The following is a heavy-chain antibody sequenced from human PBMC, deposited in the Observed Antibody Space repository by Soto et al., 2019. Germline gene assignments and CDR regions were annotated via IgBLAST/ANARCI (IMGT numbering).Heavy chain of an antibody. Sequence: EEQLVESGGGLVQPGGSLRLSCAASGFTFSSYWMHWVRRAPGKGLVWVSRINPGGTITDYADSVKGRFTISRDNAKNTVYLQVNSLRGDDTAEYFCARVPIGKYGVWNYWGQGTLVTVSS. CDR2: INPGGTIT. D-gene: IGHD2-8*01. J-gene: IGHJ4*02. CDR3: ARVPIGKYGVWNY. V-gene: IGHV3-74*01. CDR1: GFTFSSYW.